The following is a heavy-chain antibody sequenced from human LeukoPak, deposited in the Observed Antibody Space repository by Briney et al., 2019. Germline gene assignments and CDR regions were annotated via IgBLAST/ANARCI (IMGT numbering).Heavy chain of an antibody. Sequence: PGESLKISCKGSGYSFATYWISWVRQMPGEGLEWMGRIDPSDSYTNYSPSFQDHVTISVDRSINTAYLQWSSLKASDTAMYYCARRSSVTTGPFGDWGQGTLVTVSS. CDR1: GYSFATYW. CDR2: IDPSDSYT. J-gene: IGHJ4*02. CDR3: ARRSSVTTGPFGD. V-gene: IGHV5-10-1*01. D-gene: IGHD4-17*01.